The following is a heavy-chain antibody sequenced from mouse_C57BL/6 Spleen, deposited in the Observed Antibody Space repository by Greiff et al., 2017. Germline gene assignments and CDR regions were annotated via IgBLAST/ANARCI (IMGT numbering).Heavy chain of an antibody. Sequence: QVQLQQSGAELVKPGASVKISCKASGYAFSSYWMNWVKQRPGKGLEWIGQIYPGDGATNYNGKFKGKATLTADKSSSTAYMQLSSLTSEDSAVYFCARDYYGSRWDYWGQGTTLTVSS. D-gene: IGHD1-1*01. CDR1: GYAFSSYW. CDR3: ARDYYGSRWDY. V-gene: IGHV1-80*01. CDR2: IYPGDGAT. J-gene: IGHJ2*01.